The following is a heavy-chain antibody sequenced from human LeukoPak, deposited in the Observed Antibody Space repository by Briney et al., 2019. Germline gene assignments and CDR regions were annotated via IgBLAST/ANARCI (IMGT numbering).Heavy chain of an antibody. CDR3: AKDSVGVAGPDY. J-gene: IGHJ4*02. CDR2: ISRSGDNT. V-gene: IGHV3-23*01. Sequence: GASVKVSCKASGGTFSTYAMSWVRQAPGKGLEWVSTISRSGDNTYYADSGKGRFTISRDNSKNTLYLQMNTLRAEDTAVYYCAKDSVGVAGPDYWGQGTLVTVSS. CDR1: GGTFSTYA. D-gene: IGHD6-19*01.